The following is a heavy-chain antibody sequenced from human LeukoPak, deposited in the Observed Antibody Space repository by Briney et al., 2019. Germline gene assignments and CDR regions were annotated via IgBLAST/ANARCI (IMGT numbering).Heavy chain of an antibody. V-gene: IGHV1-2*02. J-gene: IGHJ4*02. D-gene: IGHD6-13*01. CDR1: GYTFTGYY. CDR2: INPNSGST. CDR3: ARDLSKYSSSWGDY. Sequence: ASVKVSCKASGYTFTGYYMHWVRQAPGQGLEWMVWINPNSGSTKYAQKCQGRVTMTRDTSISTDYMELSRLRSDETAVYYCARDLSKYSSSWGDYWGQGTLVTVYS.